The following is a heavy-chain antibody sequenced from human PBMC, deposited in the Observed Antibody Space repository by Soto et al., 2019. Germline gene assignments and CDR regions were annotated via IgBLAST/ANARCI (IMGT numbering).Heavy chain of an antibody. CDR1: GYSFTSYW. CDR3: ARREASTYYYGMDV. J-gene: IGHJ6*02. Sequence: GESLKISCKGSGYSFTSYWISWVRQMPGKGLEWMGRIDPSDSYTNYSPSFQGQVTFSVDKSINTAYLQWSSLKASDTAMYYCARREASTYYYGMDVWGQGTTVTVSS. V-gene: IGHV5-10-1*04. CDR2: IDPSDSYT. D-gene: IGHD2-21*01.